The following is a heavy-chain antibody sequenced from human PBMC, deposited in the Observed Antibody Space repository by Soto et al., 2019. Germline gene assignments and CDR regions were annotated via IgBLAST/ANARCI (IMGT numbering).Heavy chain of an antibody. Sequence: SETLSLTCTVSGGSISSYYWSWIRQPAGQGLEWIGRIYTSGSTNYNPSLKSRVTMSVDTSKNQFSLKLSSVTAADTAVYYCARGGVITVTGFRGRTGYWYFDLWGRGTLVTVSS. D-gene: IGHD3-22*01. CDR3: ARGGVITVTGFRGRTGYWYFDL. V-gene: IGHV4-4*07. CDR2: IYTSGST. CDR1: GGSISSYY. J-gene: IGHJ2*01.